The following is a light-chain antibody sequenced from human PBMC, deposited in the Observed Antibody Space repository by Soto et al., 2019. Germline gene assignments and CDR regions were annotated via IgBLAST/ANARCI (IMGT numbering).Light chain of an antibody. Sequence: QSVLTQPASVSGSPGQSITISCTGTSSDVGSYNLVSWYQQLPGKAPKLMIYEGSKRPSGVSNRFSGSKSGNTASLTISGLQAEDEADYYCCSYAGSVVFGGGTKLTVL. V-gene: IGLV2-23*01. CDR3: CSYAGSVV. J-gene: IGLJ2*01. CDR1: SSDVGSYNL. CDR2: EGS.